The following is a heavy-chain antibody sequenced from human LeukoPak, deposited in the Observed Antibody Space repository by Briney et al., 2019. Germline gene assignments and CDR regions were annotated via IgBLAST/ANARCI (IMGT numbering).Heavy chain of an antibody. CDR3: AKSGGDSYGYVHAFDI. CDR1: GFTFSSYG. CDR2: ISYDGSNK. Sequence: GGSLRLSCAASGFTFSSYGMHWVRQAPGKGLEWVAVISYDGSNKYYADSVKGRFTISRDNSKNTLYLQMNSLRAEDTAVYYCAKSGGDSYGYVHAFDIWGQGTMVTVSS. J-gene: IGHJ3*02. V-gene: IGHV3-30*18. D-gene: IGHD5-18*01.